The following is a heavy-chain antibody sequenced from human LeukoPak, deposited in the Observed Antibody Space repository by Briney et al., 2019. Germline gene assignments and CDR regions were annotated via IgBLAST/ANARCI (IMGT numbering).Heavy chain of an antibody. V-gene: IGHV1-3*01. Sequence: GASVKVSCKPSGYTFTSYAMHWVRQAPGQRLEWMGWINAGNGNTKYSQKFQGRVTITRDTSASTAYMELSSLRSEDTAMYYCAREEESGYHYFDYWGQGTLVTVSS. D-gene: IGHD5-12*01. CDR1: GYTFTSYA. J-gene: IGHJ4*02. CDR2: INAGNGNT. CDR3: AREEESGYHYFDY.